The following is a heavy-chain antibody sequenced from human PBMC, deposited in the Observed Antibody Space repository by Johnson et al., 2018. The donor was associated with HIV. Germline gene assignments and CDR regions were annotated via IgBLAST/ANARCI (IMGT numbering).Heavy chain of an antibody. CDR1: GFSLSNYW. CDR2: IKQDGSEK. CDR3: ARAGIMATQFDILTGYSNDAFDI. V-gene: IGHV3-7*01. D-gene: IGHD3-9*01. J-gene: IGHJ3*02. Sequence: VQLVESGGGLVQTGGSLRLSCAASGFSLSNYWMSWVRQAPGKGLEWVANIKQDGSEKYSVDSVKGRFTISSDNSKYTLYLQMNSVRAEDTAVNYCARAGIMATQFDILTGYSNDAFDIWGQGTMVTVSS.